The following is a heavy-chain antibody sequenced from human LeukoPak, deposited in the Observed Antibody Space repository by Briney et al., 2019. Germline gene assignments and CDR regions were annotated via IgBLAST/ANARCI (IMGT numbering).Heavy chain of an antibody. J-gene: IGHJ4*02. V-gene: IGHV4-34*01. Sequence: SETLSLTCAVYGGSFSGYYWSWIRQPPGKGLEWIGEINHSGSTNYNPSLKSRVTISVDTSKNQFSLKLSSVTAADTAVYYCARGDSSGYYNPFDYRGQGTLVTVSS. CDR1: GGSFSGYY. CDR3: ARGDSSGYYNPFDY. CDR2: INHSGST. D-gene: IGHD3-22*01.